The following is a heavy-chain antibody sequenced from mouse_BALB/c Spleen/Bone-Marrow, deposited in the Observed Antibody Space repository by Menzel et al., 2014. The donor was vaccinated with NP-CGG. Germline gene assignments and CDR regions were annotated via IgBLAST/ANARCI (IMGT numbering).Heavy chain of an antibody. CDR3: ARDSFLITRALDY. CDR1: GFSLTGYG. D-gene: IGHD2-4*01. V-gene: IGHV2-6-7*01. J-gene: IGHJ4*01. Sequence: VNVVESGPGLVAPSQSLSVTCTVSGFSLTGYGVSWVRQPPGKGLEWLGMIWGDGSTDYNSALKSRLSITKDNSKSQVFLKMSRLQTDDTARYYCARDSFLITRALDYWGQGTSVTVSS. CDR2: IWGDGST.